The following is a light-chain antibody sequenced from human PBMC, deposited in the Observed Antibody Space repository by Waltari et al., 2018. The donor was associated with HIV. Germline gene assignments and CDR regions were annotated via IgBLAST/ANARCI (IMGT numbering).Light chain of an antibody. Sequence: QSVLTQPPSASGTPGQRVTIPCSGSTSNIGSNTINWYQQLPGTPPTLLIYSNNQRPSVVPDRFSGSKSGTSASLAISGLQSEDEADYSCAAWDDSLNGPVFGGGTKLTVL. J-gene: IGLJ3*02. CDR3: AAWDDSLNGPV. CDR1: TSNIGSNT. V-gene: IGLV1-44*01. CDR2: SNN.